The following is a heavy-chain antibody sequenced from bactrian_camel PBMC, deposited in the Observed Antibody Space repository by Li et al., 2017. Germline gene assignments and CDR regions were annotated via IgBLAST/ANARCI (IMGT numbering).Heavy chain of an antibody. V-gene: IGHV3S9*01. J-gene: IGHJ4*01. D-gene: IGHD4*01. CDR2: IDQDGTT. CDR3: ATDSDDLPYTN. CDR1: GYTTSSYC. Sequence: HVQLVESGGGSVQSGGSLRLACQVFGYTTSSYCLGWFRQHPGKEREGIATIDQDGTTIYAGSVKGRFTISRDNAKNTLYLTMNNLKTEDTGVYYCATDSDDLPYTNRGQGTQVTVS.